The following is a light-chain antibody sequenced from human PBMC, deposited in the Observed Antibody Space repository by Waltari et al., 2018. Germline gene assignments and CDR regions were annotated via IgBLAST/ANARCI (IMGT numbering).Light chain of an antibody. J-gene: IGKJ2*01. Sequence: DLQMTQSPPTLSASVGDRVTITCRASHSIGYWLALYQQKPGKAPKLLICKASSLESGVPSRFSGSGSGTEFTLTISSLQPDDFATYYCQQYNSYSTFGQGTKVEIK. CDR1: HSIGYW. V-gene: IGKV1-5*03. CDR3: QQYNSYST. CDR2: KAS.